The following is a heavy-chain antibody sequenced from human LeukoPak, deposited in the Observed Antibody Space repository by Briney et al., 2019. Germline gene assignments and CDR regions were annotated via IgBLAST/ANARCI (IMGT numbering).Heavy chain of an antibody. CDR2: IYSGGST. CDR3: ARLIPENYYDSSGYNDY. D-gene: IGHD3-22*01. CDR1: GFTLSSDY. Sequence: GGSLRLSCAASGFTLSSDYMSWVRQAPGKGLELVSVIYSGGSTKYADSVKGRFTISRDNSKNTLYLQMNSLRAEDTAVYYCARLIPENYYDSSGYNDYWGQGTLVTVSS. V-gene: IGHV3-53*01. J-gene: IGHJ4*02.